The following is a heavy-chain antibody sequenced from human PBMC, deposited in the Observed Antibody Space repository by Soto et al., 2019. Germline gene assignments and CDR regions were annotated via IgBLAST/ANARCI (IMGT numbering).Heavy chain of an antibody. CDR1: DASIRRYY. Sequence: ASETLSPTCTVADASIRRYYWTWIRQPAGKGLXWXGXXXSXGXTXYXXXXQSRVTMSLDTSNNQFSLRLTSVTAADTAVYYCARGQRFSDWFDPWGQGTLLSVSS. CDR2: XXSXGXT. J-gene: IGHJ5*02. CDR3: ARGQRFSDWFDP. D-gene: IGHD3-3*01. V-gene: IGHV4-4*07.